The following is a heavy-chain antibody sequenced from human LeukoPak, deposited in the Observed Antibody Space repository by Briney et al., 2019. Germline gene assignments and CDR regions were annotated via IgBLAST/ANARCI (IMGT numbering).Heavy chain of an antibody. Sequence: GGSLRLSCAASGFTFKIYSMNWVRQAPGKGLEWVSSISTSSSHMYYADSVKGRFTISRDNAKNSLYLQMNTLRAEDTAVYYCARDDTSAHFFDYWGQGTLVTVSS. CDR1: GFTFKIYS. J-gene: IGHJ4*02. V-gene: IGHV3-21*01. CDR3: ARDDTSAHFFDY. CDR2: ISTSSSHM. D-gene: IGHD3-10*01.